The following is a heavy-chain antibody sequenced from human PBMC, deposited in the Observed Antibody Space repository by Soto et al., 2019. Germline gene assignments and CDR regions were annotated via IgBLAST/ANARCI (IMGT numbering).Heavy chain of an antibody. D-gene: IGHD2-21*02. Sequence: QVQLQESGPGLVKPSETLSLTCTVSGGSVSSGSYYWSWIRQPPGKGLEWIGYIYYSGSTNYNPSLKSRVTISVDTSKSQFSLKLSSVTAADTAVYYCARGGDIVVVTAGWFDPWGQGTLVTVSS. J-gene: IGHJ5*02. CDR3: ARGGDIVVVTAGWFDP. V-gene: IGHV4-61*01. CDR1: GGSVSSGSYY. CDR2: IYYSGST.